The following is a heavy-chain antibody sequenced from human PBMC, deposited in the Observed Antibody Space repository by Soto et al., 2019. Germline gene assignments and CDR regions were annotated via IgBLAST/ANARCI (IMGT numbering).Heavy chain of an antibody. CDR1: GGSISSSSYY. D-gene: IGHD5-18*01. V-gene: IGHV4-39*01. CDR3: ARSLVLYSYGPKTPFDY. CDR2: IYYSGST. J-gene: IGHJ4*02. Sequence: TLSLTCTVSGGSISSSSYYWGWIRQPPGKGLEWIGSIYYSGSTYYNPSLKSRVTISVDTSKNQFSLKLSSVTAADTAVYYCARSLVLYSYGPKTPFDYWGQGTLVTVSS.